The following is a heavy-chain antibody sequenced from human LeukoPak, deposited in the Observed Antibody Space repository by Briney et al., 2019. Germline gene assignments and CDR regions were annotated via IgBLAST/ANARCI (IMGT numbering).Heavy chain of an antibody. Sequence: GGSLRFSCAASGFTFSSYWMSWVRQAPGKGLEWVANIKQDGSEKYYVDSVKGRFTISRDNAKNSLYLQMNSLRAEDTAVYYCARDRTNIQLWSYYYMDVWGKGTTVTVSS. CDR1: GFTFSSYW. D-gene: IGHD5-18*01. V-gene: IGHV3-7*01. CDR2: IKQDGSEK. J-gene: IGHJ6*03. CDR3: ARDRTNIQLWSYYYMDV.